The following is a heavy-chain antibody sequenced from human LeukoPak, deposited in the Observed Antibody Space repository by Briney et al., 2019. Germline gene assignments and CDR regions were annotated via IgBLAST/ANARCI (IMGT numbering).Heavy chain of an antibody. CDR1: GYTFTSYD. J-gene: IGHJ5*02. Sequence: ASVKVSCKASGYTFTSYDINWVRQATGQGLEWMGWVNPNSGNTGYAQKFQGRVTMTRNTSISTAYMELSSLRSEDTAVYYCARGRRLRGWFDPWGQGTLVTVSS. D-gene: IGHD1-14*01. CDR2: VNPNSGNT. V-gene: IGHV1-8*01. CDR3: ARGRRLRGWFDP.